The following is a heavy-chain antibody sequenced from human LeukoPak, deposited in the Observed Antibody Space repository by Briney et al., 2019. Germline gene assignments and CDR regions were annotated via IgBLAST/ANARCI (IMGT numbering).Heavy chain of an antibody. V-gene: IGHV5-51*01. J-gene: IGHJ6*02. CDR2: IYPGDSDT. Sequence: GESLKISCKGSGYSFTSYWIGWVRQMPGKGLEWMGIIYPGDSDTRYSPSFQGQVTISADKSISTAYLQWSSLKASDTAMYCCATGTALYYYGMDVWGQGTTVTVSS. CDR3: ATGTALYYYGMDV. CDR1: GYSFTSYW.